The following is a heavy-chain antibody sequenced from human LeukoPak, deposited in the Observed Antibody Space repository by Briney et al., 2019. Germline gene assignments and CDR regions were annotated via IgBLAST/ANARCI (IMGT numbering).Heavy chain of an antibody. CDR2: INHSGST. J-gene: IGHJ5*02. D-gene: IGHD6-19*01. Sequence: SETLSLTCAVYGGSFSGYYWSWIRQPPGKGLEWIGEINHSGSTNYNPSLKSRVTVSVDTSKNQFSLKLSSVTAADTAVYYCAREGKQWLVRGWFDPWGQGTLVTVSS. V-gene: IGHV4-34*01. CDR3: AREGKQWLVRGWFDP. CDR1: GGSFSGYY.